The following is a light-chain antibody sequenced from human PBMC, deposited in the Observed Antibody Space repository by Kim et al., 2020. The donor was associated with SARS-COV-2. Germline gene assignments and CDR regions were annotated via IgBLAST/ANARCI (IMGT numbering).Light chain of an antibody. CDR3: QQVDTFPPT. Sequence: SASVGDRVNITCRANQSINRWLGWYQQKTGKAPNFLIYAASSLQSGVPSRFSGSGFGTDFTLTISNLQAEDFATYYCQQVDTFPPTFGGGTKLEI. CDR1: QSINRW. CDR2: AAS. J-gene: IGKJ4*01. V-gene: IGKV1D-12*01.